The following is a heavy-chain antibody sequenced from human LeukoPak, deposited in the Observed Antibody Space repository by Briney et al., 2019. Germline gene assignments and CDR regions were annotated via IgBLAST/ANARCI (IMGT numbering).Heavy chain of an antibody. V-gene: IGHV3-48*01. CDR2: ISSSSSTT. CDR3: ARALGGATIYFDY. D-gene: IGHD1-26*01. CDR1: GFTFSSYS. Sequence: GGSLRLSCAASGFTFSSYSMNWVRQAPGKGLEWVSYISSSSSTTYYADSVKGRFTISRDNAKNSLYLQMNSLRAEDTAVYYCARALGGATIYFDYWGQGTLVTVSS. J-gene: IGHJ4*02.